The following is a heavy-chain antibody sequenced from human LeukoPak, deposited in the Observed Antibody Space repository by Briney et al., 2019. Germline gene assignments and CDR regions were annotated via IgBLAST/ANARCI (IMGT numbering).Heavy chain of an antibody. CDR1: GGTFSSYA. D-gene: IGHD3-10*01. J-gene: IGHJ6*02. CDR2: IIPIFGTA. CDR3: ARGSRLIPLLSGGVYGSGDLYYYYYGMDV. Sequence: GASVKVSCKASGGTFSSYAISWVRQAPGQGLEWMGGIIPIFGTANYAQKFQGRVTITADESTSTAYMELSSLRSEDTAVYYCARGSRLIPLLSGGVYGSGDLYYYYYGMDVWGQGTTVTVSS. V-gene: IGHV1-69*13.